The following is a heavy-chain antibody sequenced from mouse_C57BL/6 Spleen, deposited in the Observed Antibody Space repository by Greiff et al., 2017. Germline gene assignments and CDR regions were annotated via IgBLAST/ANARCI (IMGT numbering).Heavy chain of an antibody. CDR3: TTDYGSSYYAMDY. CDR1: GFNIKDYY. CDR2: IDPEDGDT. D-gene: IGHD1-1*01. J-gene: IGHJ4*01. V-gene: IGHV14-1*01. Sequence: VQLKESGAELVRPGASVKLSCTASGFNIKDYYMHWVKQRPEQGLEWIGRIDPEDGDTEYAPKFQGKATMTADTSSNTAYLQLSSLTSEDTAVYYCTTDYGSSYYAMDYWGQGTSVTGSS.